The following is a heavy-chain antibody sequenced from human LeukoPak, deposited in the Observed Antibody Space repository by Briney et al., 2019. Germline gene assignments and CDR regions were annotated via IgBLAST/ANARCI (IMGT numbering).Heavy chain of an antibody. CDR3: ARDPGEFGMTYYYYYMDV. CDR2: IKQDGSEK. V-gene: IGHV3-7*01. Sequence: GGSLRLSCAASGFTLSSYWMSWVRQAPGKGLEWVANIKQDGSEKYYVDSVKGRFTISRDNAKTSLYLQMNSLRAEDTAVYYCARDPGEFGMTYYYYYMDVWGKGTTVTVSS. CDR1: GFTLSSYW. D-gene: IGHD3-10*01. J-gene: IGHJ6*03.